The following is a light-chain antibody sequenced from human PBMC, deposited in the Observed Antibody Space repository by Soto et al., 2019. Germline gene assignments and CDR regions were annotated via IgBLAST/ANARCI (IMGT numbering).Light chain of an antibody. CDR2: AAS. Sequence: DIQMTKSPSSVYASVGDRVTITCRAGQGISSWLAWYQQKPGKAHTLLIYAASSLQNGVPSRFSGSGSGTDFTLTISSLQPADSAPYYCQQANIFPWTFGQGTKVEIK. CDR1: QGISSW. V-gene: IGKV1-12*02. CDR3: QQANIFPWT. J-gene: IGKJ1*01.